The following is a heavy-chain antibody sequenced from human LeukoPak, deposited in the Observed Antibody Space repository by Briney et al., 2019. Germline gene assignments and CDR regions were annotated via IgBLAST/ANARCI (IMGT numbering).Heavy chain of an antibody. Sequence: PGGSLRLSCAGSGFTFSSYWMSWVRQAPGKGLEWVAVISYDGSNKYYADSVKGRFTISRDNSKNTLYLQMNSLRAEDTAVYYCARETMIAAAGLDYWGQGTLVTVSS. J-gene: IGHJ4*02. D-gene: IGHD6-13*01. CDR1: GFTFSSYW. CDR2: ISYDGSNK. CDR3: ARETMIAAAGLDY. V-gene: IGHV3-30*03.